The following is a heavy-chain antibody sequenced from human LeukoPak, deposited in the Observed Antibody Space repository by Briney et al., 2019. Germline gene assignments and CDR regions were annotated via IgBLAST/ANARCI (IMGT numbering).Heavy chain of an antibody. J-gene: IGHJ5*02. CDR3: ERLDGYSRSWYVRWFDP. CDR1: GYTFTNYW. V-gene: IGHV5-51*01. CDR2: IYPGDSDT. D-gene: IGHD6-13*01. Sequence: GESLKISCKGSGYTFTNYWIGWVRQMPGKGLEWMGIIYPGDSDTRYSPSFQGQVTIPAAKSISTAYVQWSSLKASDTAMYYCERLDGYSRSWYVRWFDPWGQGTLVTVSS.